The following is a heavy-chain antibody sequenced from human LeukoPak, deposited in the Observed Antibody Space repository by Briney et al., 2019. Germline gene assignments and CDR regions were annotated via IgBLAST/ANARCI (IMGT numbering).Heavy chain of an antibody. CDR3: ASSTYYYDSSGTRHWYFDL. V-gene: IGHV3-48*01. D-gene: IGHD3-22*01. Sequence: PGGSLRLSCAVSGFTFSSYNMNWVRQAPGKGMKWVSYISISSTTIYYADSVKGRFTISRDNGKNSLSLQMNSLRAEDTAVYYCASSTYYYDSSGTRHWYFDLWGRGTLVTVSS. J-gene: IGHJ2*01. CDR2: ISISSTTI. CDR1: GFTFSSYN.